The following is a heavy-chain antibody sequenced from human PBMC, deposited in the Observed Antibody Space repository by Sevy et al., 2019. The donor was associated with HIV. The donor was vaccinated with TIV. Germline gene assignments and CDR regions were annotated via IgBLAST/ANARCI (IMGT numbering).Heavy chain of an antibody. CDR2: ISTSSGYI. D-gene: IGHD3-3*01. J-gene: IGHJ6*02. CDR3: ARDKTILEGRYGMDV. CDR1: GFTFSNYN. Sequence: GGSPRLSCAASGFTFSNYNINWVRQSPGKGLEWVSFISTSSGYIYYADSVKGRFTISRDNAKNSLYLQMNSLRAEDTAVYYCARDKTILEGRYGMDVWGQGTTVTVSS. V-gene: IGHV3-21*06.